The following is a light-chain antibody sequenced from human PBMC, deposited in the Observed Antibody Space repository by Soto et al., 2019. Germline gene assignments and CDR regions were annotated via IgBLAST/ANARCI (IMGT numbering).Light chain of an antibody. CDR1: QSVTTSY. CDR2: GTS. V-gene: IGKV3-20*01. Sequence: EIVLTQSPGTLSLSPGERATLSCRTSQSVTTSYLAWYQQKPGQAPRLLIYGTSIRATGVPDRFSGSGSATDFTLTISRLEPEDFAVYYCHQYGDSPQPVGQGTKVEI. CDR3: HQYGDSPQP. J-gene: IGKJ1*01.